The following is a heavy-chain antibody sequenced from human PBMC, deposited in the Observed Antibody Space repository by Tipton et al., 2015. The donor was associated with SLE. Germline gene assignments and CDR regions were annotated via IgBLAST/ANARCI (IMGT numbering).Heavy chain of an antibody. Sequence: QVQLVQSGAEVKKPGASVKVSCKASGYTFTGYYMHWVRQAPGQGLAWMGWINPNSGGTNYAQKFQGRVTMTRDKSISTAYMELSRLRSDGAAVYYCARARRIAAAGDYWGQGTLVTVSS. J-gene: IGHJ4*02. CDR2: INPNSGGT. CDR3: ARARRIAAAGDY. D-gene: IGHD6-13*01. V-gene: IGHV1-2*02. CDR1: GYTFTGYY.